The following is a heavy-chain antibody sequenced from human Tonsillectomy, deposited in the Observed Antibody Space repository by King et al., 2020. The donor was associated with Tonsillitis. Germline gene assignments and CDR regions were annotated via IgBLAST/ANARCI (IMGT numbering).Heavy chain of an antibody. CDR2: IYYSGTT. D-gene: IGHD2-2*01. CDR3: ARVGSSATSWGWFDP. V-gene: IGHV4-59*02. Sequence: VQLQESGPGLVKPSETLSLTCTVSGDSVSSSYWSWIRQPPGKGLEWIGFIYYSGTTNSNPSLKSRVTMSIDTSKNQLSLSLSSVTAADTAVYYCARVGSSATSWGWFDPWGQGTLVIVSP. CDR1: GDSVSSSY. J-gene: IGHJ5*02.